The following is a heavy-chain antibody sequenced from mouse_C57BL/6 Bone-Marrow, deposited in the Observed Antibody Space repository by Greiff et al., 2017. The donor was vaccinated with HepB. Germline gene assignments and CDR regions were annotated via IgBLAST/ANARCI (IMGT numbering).Heavy chain of an antibody. CDR2: IDPSDSYT. V-gene: IGHV1-50*01. J-gene: IGHJ3*01. Sequence: QVQLQQPGAELVKPGASVKLSCKASGYTFTSYWMQWVNQRPGQGLEWIGEIDPSDSYTNYNQKFKGKATLTVDTSSSTAYMQLSSLTSEDSAVYYCARDGILRYPAWFAYWGQGTLVTVSA. D-gene: IGHD1-1*01. CDR3: ARDGILRYPAWFAY. CDR1: GYTFTSYW.